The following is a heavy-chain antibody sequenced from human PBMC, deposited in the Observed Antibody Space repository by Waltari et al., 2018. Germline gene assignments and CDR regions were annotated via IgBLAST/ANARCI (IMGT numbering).Heavy chain of an antibody. CDR2: IWYDGSNK. Sequence: QVQLVESGGGVVQPGRSLRLSCAASGFTFSSYGMHWVRQAPGKGLEWVAVIWYDGSNKYYADSVKGRFTISRDNSKNTLYLQMNSLRSDDTAVYYCASCSYSSSSDYWGQGTLVTVSS. CDR3: ASCSYSSSSDY. J-gene: IGHJ4*02. CDR1: GFTFSSYG. D-gene: IGHD6-6*01. V-gene: IGHV3-33*01.